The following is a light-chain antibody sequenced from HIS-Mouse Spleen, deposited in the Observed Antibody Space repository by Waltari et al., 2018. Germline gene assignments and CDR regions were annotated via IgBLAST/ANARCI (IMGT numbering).Light chain of an antibody. J-gene: IGLJ2*01. CDR3: YSTDSSGNHRV. V-gene: IGLV3-10*01. Sequence: SYELTQPPSVSVSPGQTARITCSGEALPKKYAYWYQQKSGQAPVPVIYEDSKRPSGIPERFSGSSSGTMATLTISGAQVEDEADYYCYSTDSSGNHRVFGGGTKLTVL. CDR2: EDS. CDR1: ALPKKY.